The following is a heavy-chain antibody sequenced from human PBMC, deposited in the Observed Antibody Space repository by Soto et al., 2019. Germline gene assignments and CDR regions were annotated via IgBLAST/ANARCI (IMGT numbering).Heavy chain of an antibody. V-gene: IGHV3-74*01. Sequence: HPGGSLRLSCAASGFIFKMYLMHWVRQSPGKGLVWISRIYNDGTYSDYADSVRGRFTISRDNVNDTLYLQMNNLRAEDSGLYYCTRGPRPISTGTGAYWGQGTQVTVSS. CDR3: TRGPRPISTGTGAY. J-gene: IGHJ4*02. CDR2: IYNDGTYS. CDR1: GFIFKMYL. D-gene: IGHD3-10*01.